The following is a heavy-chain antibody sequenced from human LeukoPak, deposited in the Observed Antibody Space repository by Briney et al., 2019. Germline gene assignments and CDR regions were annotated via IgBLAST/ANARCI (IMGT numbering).Heavy chain of an antibody. CDR1: GGSISSYY. V-gene: IGHV4-59*01. D-gene: IGHD3-22*01. J-gene: IGHJ3*02. CDR3: ARAANKYYYDSSGYYWSGPGAFDI. CDR2: IYYSGST. Sequence: SETLSLTCTVSGGSISSYYWSWIRQPPGKGLEWIGYIYYSGSTNYNPSLKSRVTISVDTSKNQSSLKLSSVTAADTAVYYCARAANKYYYDSSGYYWSGPGAFDIWGQGTMVTVSS.